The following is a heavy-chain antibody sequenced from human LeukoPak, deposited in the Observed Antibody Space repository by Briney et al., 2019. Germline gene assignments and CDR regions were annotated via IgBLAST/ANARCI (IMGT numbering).Heavy chain of an antibody. CDR3: ARDLMTTVTTFNYYYYGMDV. Sequence: GASVKVSCKASGYTFTGYYMHWVRQAPGQGLEWMGWINPNSGGTNYAQKFQGRVTMTRETSISTAYMELSRLRSDDTAVYYCARDLMTTVTTFNYYYYGMDVWGQGTTVTVSS. J-gene: IGHJ6*02. CDR1: GYTFTGYY. V-gene: IGHV1-2*02. CDR2: INPNSGGT. D-gene: IGHD4-17*01.